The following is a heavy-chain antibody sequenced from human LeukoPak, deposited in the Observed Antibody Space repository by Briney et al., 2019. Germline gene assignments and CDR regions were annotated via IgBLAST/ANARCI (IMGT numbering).Heavy chain of an antibody. V-gene: IGHV1-46*01. CDR3: ARGCWRYGDYFYYYYGMDV. J-gene: IGHJ6*02. CDR2: INPTGGST. D-gene: IGHD4-17*01. CDR1: GYTFPSYF. Sequence: GASVKVSCKASGYTFPSYFMHWVRQAPGQGLEWMGIINPTGGSTTYAQKFQGRVTMTRDTSTSTVYMELSSLRSEDTAVYYCARGCWRYGDYFYYYYGMDVWGQGTTVTVSS.